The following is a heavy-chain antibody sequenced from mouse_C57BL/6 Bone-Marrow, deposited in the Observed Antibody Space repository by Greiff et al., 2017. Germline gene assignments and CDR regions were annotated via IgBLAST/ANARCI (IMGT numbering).Heavy chain of an antibody. CDR1: GYAFSSYW. CDR3: ARSNYGSFAWFAY. V-gene: IGHV1-80*01. Sequence: QVQVVESGAELVKPGASVKISCKASGYAFSSYWMNWVKQRPGKGLEWIGQIYPGDGDTNYNGKFKGKATLTADKSSSTAYMQLSSLTSEDSAVYFCARSNYGSFAWFAYWGQGTLVTVSA. CDR2: IYPGDGDT. J-gene: IGHJ3*01. D-gene: IGHD1-1*01.